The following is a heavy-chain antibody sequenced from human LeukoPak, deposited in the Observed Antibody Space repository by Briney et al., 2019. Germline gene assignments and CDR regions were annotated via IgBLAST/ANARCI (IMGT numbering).Heavy chain of an antibody. CDR3: ARGPNSNWSGLDF. V-gene: IGHV3-74*01. CDR1: GFSYSGHW. J-gene: IGHJ4*02. D-gene: IGHD6-6*01. Sequence: GGSLRLSCTASGFSYSGHWMHWARQLPGKGLAWVSRISPTGSTTSYADSVKGRFTVSRDNAKNTLYLQVNNLRAEDTAVYYCARGPNSNWSGLDFWGQGTLLTVSS. CDR2: ISPTGSTT.